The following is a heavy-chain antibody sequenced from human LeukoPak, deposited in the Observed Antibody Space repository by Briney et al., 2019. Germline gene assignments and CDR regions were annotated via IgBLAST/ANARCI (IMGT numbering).Heavy chain of an antibody. V-gene: IGHV5-51*01. CDR3: ARPIAAAGNAFDI. J-gene: IGHJ3*02. D-gene: IGHD6-13*01. CDR2: IYPGDSDT. CDR1: GCSFTSYW. Sequence: GESLKISCKGSGCSFTSYWIGWVRQMPGKGLEWMGIIYPGDSDTRYSPSFQGQVTISADKSISTAYLQWSSLKASDTAMYYCARPIAAAGNAFDIWGQGTMVTVSS.